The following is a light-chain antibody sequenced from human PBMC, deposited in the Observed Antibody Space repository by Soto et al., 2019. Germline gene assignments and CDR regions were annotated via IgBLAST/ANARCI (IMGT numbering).Light chain of an antibody. CDR2: DVS. CDR3: CSYAGNTTVV. CDR1: SSDVGGYIY. J-gene: IGLJ3*02. V-gene: IGLV2-11*01. Sequence: QSALTQPRSVSGSPGQSVTISCTGTSSDVGGYIYVSWYQQYPAKAPKVMIYDVSRRPSGVPDRFSGSKSGNTASLTISGLQAEDEAVYYCCSYAGNTTVVFGGGTKLTVL.